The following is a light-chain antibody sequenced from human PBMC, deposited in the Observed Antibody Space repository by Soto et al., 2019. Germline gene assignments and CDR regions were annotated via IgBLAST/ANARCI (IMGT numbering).Light chain of an antibody. V-gene: IGKV1-39*01. CDR2: AAS. Sequence: DIQVTQSPSSLAASVGCRFTITCRASQSISNYLNWYQQKPGQAPKLLIYAASSLQSGVPSRFSGSGSGTDFTLTISSLQPEDFATYYCQQSYSTPWTFGQGTKVDIK. CDR3: QQSYSTPWT. CDR1: QSISNY. J-gene: IGKJ1*01.